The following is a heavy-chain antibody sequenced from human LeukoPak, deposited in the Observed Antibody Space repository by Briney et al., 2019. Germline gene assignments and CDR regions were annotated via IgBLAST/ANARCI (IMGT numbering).Heavy chain of an antibody. CDR1: GFTFSTYR. CDR2: ISSSSTTK. Sequence: PGGSLRLSCAASGFTFSTYRMNWVRQAPGKGLEWVAYISSSSTTKYYADSVKGRFTISRDNAKNSLYLQMNSLRAEDTAVYYCARDISPTVTTLWGQGTLVTVSS. V-gene: IGHV3-48*01. D-gene: IGHD4-17*01. J-gene: IGHJ4*02. CDR3: ARDISPTVTTL.